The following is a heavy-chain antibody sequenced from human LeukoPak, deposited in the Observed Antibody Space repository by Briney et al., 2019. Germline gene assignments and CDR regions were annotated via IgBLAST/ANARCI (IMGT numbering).Heavy chain of an antibody. CDR1: GFTFSSYS. V-gene: IGHV3-21*01. D-gene: IGHD6-6*01. CDR3: ARVTIAARPGFDY. J-gene: IGHJ4*02. CDR2: ISSSSSYI. Sequence: PGGSLRLSCAASGFTFSSYSMNWVRQAPGKGLEWVSSISSSSSYIYYADSVKGRFTISRDNAKNSLYLQMNSLRAEDTAVYYCARVTIAARPGFDYWGQGTLVTVSS.